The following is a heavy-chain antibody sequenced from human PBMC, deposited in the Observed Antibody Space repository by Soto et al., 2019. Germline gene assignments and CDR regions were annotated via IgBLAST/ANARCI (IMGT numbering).Heavy chain of an antibody. D-gene: IGHD3-22*01. J-gene: IGHJ4*02. V-gene: IGHV3-7*05. CDR3: AREEVTYYDSSGYYYD. Sequence: EVQLVETGGGLVQPGGSLRLSCAASGFTFSSYWMSWVRQAPGKGLEWVANIKQAGSEKYYVDSVKGRFTISRDNAKNSLELQMNSLSAEDTAVYYCAREEVTYYDSSGYYYDWGQGTLVTVSS. CDR1: GFTFSSYW. CDR2: IKQAGSEK.